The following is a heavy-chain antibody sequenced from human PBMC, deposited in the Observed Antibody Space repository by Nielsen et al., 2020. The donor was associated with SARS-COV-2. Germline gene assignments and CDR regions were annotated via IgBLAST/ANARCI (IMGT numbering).Heavy chain of an antibody. D-gene: IGHD2-8*01. Sequence: GESLKISCKGSEYSFTSYWIGWVRQMPGKGLEWMGIIYPGDSDTRYSPSFQGQVTISADKSISTAYLQWSSLKASDTAMYYCARHGILMEAGGGQSIDYWGQGTLVTVSS. CDR1: EYSFTSYW. CDR2: IYPGDSDT. CDR3: ARHGILMEAGGGQSIDY. V-gene: IGHV5-51*01. J-gene: IGHJ4*02.